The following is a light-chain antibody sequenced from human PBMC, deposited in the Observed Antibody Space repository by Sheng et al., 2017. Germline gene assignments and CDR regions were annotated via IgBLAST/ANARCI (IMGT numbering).Light chain of an antibody. CDR2: WAS. Sequence: IVMTQSPDSLAVSLGERATINCKSSQSVLYSSNNKNYLTWYQQKPGQPPTLLIYWASTRESGVPDRFSGSGSGTDFTLTISSLQAEDVAVYYCQQHYTTAWTFGQGTRLEI. J-gene: IGKJ2*02. V-gene: IGKV4-1*01. CDR3: QQHYTTAWT. CDR1: QSVLYSSNNKNY.